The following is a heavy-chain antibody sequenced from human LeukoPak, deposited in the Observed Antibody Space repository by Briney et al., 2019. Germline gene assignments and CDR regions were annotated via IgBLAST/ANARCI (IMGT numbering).Heavy chain of an antibody. CDR3: ARDYCTGGTCHLDY. CDR1: GSVFYVSRNF. Sequence: GGSLRLSCAASGSVFYVSRNFMTWVRQAPGKGLEWVSVIFSGGSTYYVDSVKGRFTISRHDSENTVFLQMNSLRTEDTAMYYCARDYCTGGTCHLDYWGQGTLVTVSS. D-gene: IGHD2-8*02. V-gene: IGHV3-53*04. J-gene: IGHJ4*02. CDR2: IFSGGST.